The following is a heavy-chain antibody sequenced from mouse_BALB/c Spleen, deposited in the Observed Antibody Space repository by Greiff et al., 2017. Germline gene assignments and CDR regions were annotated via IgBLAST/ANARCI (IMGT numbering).Heavy chain of an antibody. J-gene: IGHJ3*01. CDR3: ARDRAYYGNSFAY. CDR1: GFTFSDYY. D-gene: IGHD2-10*01. Sequence: EVQGVESGGGLVKPGGSLKLSCAASGFTFSDYYMYWVRQTPEKRLEWVATISDGGSYTYYPDSVKGRFTISRDNAKNNLYLQMSSLKSEDTAMYYCARDRAYYGNSFAYWGQGTLVTVSA. CDR2: ISDGGSYT. V-gene: IGHV5-4*02.